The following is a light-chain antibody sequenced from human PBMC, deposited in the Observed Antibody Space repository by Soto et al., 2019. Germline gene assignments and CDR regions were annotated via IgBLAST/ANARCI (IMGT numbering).Light chain of an antibody. J-gene: IGKJ1*01. CDR3: QQCGGSPT. V-gene: IGKV3-20*01. CDR1: QSISSSY. CDR2: DAS. Sequence: IVLTQSPGTLSLSPGESATLSCRASQSISSSYLAWYQQKPGQAPRLLIYDASNRATGIPARFSGSGSGTDFTLTISRLEPEDFAMYYCQQCGGSPTFGQGTKVDIK.